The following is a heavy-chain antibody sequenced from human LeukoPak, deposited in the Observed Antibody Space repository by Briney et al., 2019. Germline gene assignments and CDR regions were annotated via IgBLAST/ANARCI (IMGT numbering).Heavy chain of an antibody. D-gene: IGHD4-17*01. Sequence: GGSLRLSCVVSGLTVSSNYMSWVRQAPGKGLEWVSVIYSGGTKNYADSVKGRFLVYRDNSNNTLYLQMNSLRAEYTAVYYCASKLTTGYWGQGTLVTVSS. J-gene: IGHJ4*02. CDR2: IYSGGTK. CDR3: ASKLTTGY. V-gene: IGHV3-66*01. CDR1: GLTVSSNY.